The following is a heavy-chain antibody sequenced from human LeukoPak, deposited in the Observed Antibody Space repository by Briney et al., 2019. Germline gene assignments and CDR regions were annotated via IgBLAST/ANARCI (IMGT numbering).Heavy chain of an antibody. Sequence: ASVKVSCKASGYTFTSYDINWVRQATGQGLEWMGWMNPNSGNTGYAQKFQGRVTMTRDTSISTVYMELSRLRSDDTAVYYCKRAGGSYWGQGTLVTVSS. CDR1: GYTFTSYD. V-gene: IGHV1-8*01. J-gene: IGHJ4*02. CDR2: MNPNSGNT. CDR3: KRAGGSY. D-gene: IGHD3-16*01.